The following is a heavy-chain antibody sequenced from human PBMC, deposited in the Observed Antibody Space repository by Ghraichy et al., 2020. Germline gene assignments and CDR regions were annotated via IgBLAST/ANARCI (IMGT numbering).Heavy chain of an antibody. CDR1: GGSISSSSYY. Sequence: SETLSLTCTVSGGSISSSSYYWGWIRQPPGKGLEWIGSIYYSGSTYYNPSLKSRVTISVDTSKNQFSLKLSSVTAADTAVYYCARGDYVSHWFDPWGQGTLVTVSS. J-gene: IGHJ5*02. CDR3: ARGDYVSHWFDP. CDR2: IYYSGST. V-gene: IGHV4-39*01. D-gene: IGHD4-17*01.